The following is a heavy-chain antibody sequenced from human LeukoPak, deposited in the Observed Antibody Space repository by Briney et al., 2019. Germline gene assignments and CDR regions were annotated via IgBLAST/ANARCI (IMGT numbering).Heavy chain of an antibody. CDR2: MNPNSGNT. J-gene: IGHJ4*02. Sequence: ASVTVSCKASGYTFTSYDINWVRQATGQGLEWMGWMNPNSGNTGYAQKFQGRVTMTRNTSISTAYMELSSLRSEDTAVYYCARSLEPGIAAAPDYWGQGTLVTVSS. CDR3: ARSLEPGIAAAPDY. CDR1: GYTFTSYD. D-gene: IGHD6-13*01. V-gene: IGHV1-8*01.